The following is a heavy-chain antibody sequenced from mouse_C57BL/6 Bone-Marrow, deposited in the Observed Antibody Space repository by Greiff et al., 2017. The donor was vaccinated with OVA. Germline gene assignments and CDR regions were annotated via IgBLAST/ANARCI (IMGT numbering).Heavy chain of an antibody. CDR2: IDPETGGT. D-gene: IGHD1-1*01. Sequence: QVQLQQSGAELVRPGASVTLSCKASGYTFTDYEMHWVKQTPVHGLEWIGAIDPETGGTAYNPKFKGKAILTADKSSNTAYMELRSLTSEDSAVYFWTPSYGRSSFGDGGQGATLTVSS. CDR3: TPSYGRSSFGD. V-gene: IGHV1-15*01. CDR1: GYTFTDYE. J-gene: IGHJ2*01.